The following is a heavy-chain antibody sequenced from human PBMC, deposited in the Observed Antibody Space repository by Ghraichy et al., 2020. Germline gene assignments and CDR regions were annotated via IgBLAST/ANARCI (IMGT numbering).Heavy chain of an antibody. Sequence: GALRLSCAASGFTFSSYAMSWVRQAPGKGLEWVSAISGSGGSTYYADSVKGRFTISRDNSKNTLYLQMNSLRAEDTAVYYCAKTPGSYDSSGYYFWWFDPWGQGTQVTVSS. CDR3: AKTPGSYDSSGYYFWWFDP. J-gene: IGHJ5*02. CDR1: GFTFSSYA. V-gene: IGHV3-23*01. D-gene: IGHD3-22*01. CDR2: ISGSGGST.